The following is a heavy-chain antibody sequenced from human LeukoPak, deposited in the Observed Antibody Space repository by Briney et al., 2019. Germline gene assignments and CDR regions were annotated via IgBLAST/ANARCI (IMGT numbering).Heavy chain of an antibody. J-gene: IGHJ6*03. CDR1: GYSFTSYW. D-gene: IGHD1-26*01. CDR2: IRSKANSYAT. CDR3: TRQSNSGSYSYYYYYMDV. Sequence: GESLKISCKGSGYSFTSYWIGWVRQASGKGLEWVGRIRSKANSYATAYAASVKGRFTISRDDSKNTAYLQMNSLKTEDTAVYYCTRQSNSGSYSYYYYYMDVWGKGTTVTVSS. V-gene: IGHV3-73*01.